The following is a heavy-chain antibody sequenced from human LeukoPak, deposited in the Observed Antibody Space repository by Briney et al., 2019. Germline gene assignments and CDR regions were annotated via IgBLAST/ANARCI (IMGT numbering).Heavy chain of an antibody. D-gene: IGHD6-13*01. CDR1: GFIVSNNY. J-gene: IGHJ4*02. V-gene: IGHV3-66*01. CDR3: ARESSIAAASLDY. CDR2: IYSGGST. Sequence: GGSLRLSCAASGFIVSNNYMNWVRQAPGKGLEWVSVIYSGGSTYYADSVKGRFTISRDNSKNTLYLQMNSLRAEDTAVYYCARESSIAAASLDYWGQGTLVTVSS.